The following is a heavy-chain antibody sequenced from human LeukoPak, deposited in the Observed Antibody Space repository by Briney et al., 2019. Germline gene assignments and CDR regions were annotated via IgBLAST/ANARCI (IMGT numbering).Heavy chain of an antibody. Sequence: GGSLRLSCAASGFTFGSFAMGWVRQAPGKGLEWFSVISGSGGTTYYADSVKGRFTISRDNSKNTLYLQMNSLRAEDTAVYYCAKSRDSSSSYFDYWGQGTLVTVSS. CDR1: GFTFGSFA. D-gene: IGHD6-6*01. V-gene: IGHV3-23*01. CDR2: ISGSGGTT. J-gene: IGHJ4*02. CDR3: AKSRDSSSSYFDY.